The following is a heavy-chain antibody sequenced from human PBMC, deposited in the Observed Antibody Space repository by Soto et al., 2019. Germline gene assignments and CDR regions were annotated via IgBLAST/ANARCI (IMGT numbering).Heavy chain of an antibody. V-gene: IGHV3-48*02. J-gene: IGHJ4*02. D-gene: IGHD5-18*01. CDR1: GFTFSSYS. Sequence: PGGSLRLSCAASGFTFSSYSMNWVRQAPGKGLEWVSYISSSSGTIYYADSVKGRFTISRDNAKNSLYLQMNSLRDEDTAVYYCASKRDGYSYFDYWGQGTLVAVSS. CDR2: ISSSSGTI. CDR3: ASKRDGYSYFDY.